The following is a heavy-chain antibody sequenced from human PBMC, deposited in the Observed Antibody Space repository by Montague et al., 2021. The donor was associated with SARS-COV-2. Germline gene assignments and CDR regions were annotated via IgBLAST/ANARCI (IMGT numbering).Heavy chain of an antibody. J-gene: IGHJ3*01. V-gene: IGHV4-31*03. CDR1: GVSITRGGYF. Sequence: TLSLTCTVSGVSITRGGYFWSWIRQHPGRGLEWIGHIDNSGSAHYNPSLTSRVSISIDTSNNQFSLKLTSVTTADTAIYYCARELGGFGVWGQGTMVTVSS. CDR3: ARELGGFGV. D-gene: IGHD3-16*01. CDR2: IDNSGSA.